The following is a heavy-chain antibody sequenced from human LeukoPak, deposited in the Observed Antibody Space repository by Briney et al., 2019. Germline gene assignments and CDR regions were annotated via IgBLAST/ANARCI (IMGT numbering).Heavy chain of an antibody. CDR2: ISGGGVST. CDR1: GFTFSNYV. CDR3: VVRGARNPY. D-gene: IGHD3-16*01. V-gene: IGHV3-23*01. Sequence: PGGSLRLSCAASGFTFSNYVMSWVRQAPGKGLEWVSAISGGGVSTYYADSVKGRFTISRDNSKNTLYLQMNSLRAEDTAVYYCVVRGARNPYWGQGTLVTVSS. J-gene: IGHJ4*02.